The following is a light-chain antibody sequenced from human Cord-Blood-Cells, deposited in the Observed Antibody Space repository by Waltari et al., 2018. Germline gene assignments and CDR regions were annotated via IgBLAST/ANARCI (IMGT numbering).Light chain of an antibody. Sequence: QSALTQPASVSGSPGQSITISCTGTSSDVGSYNLVSWYQQHPGKAPKLRIYEGSKRPSGVSNRFSGSKSCNPASLTISGLQSEDEADYYCCSYAGSSTFVVFGGGTKLTVL. J-gene: IGLJ2*01. CDR1: SSDVGSYNL. CDR2: EGS. V-gene: IGLV2-23*03. CDR3: CSYAGSSTFVV.